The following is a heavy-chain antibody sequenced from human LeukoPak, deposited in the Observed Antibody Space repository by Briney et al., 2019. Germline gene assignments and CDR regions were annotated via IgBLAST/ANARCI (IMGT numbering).Heavy chain of an antibody. CDR1: GFTFSSYA. D-gene: IGHD1-26*01. V-gene: IGHV3-48*04. CDR3: ARESRSYFPLDY. J-gene: IGHJ4*02. CDR2: ISSSGSTI. Sequence: TGGSLRLSCAASGFTFSSYAMSWVRQAPGKGLEWVSYISSSGSTIYYADSVKGRFTISRDNAKNSLYLQMNSLRAGDTAVYYCARESRSYFPLDYWGQGTLVTVSS.